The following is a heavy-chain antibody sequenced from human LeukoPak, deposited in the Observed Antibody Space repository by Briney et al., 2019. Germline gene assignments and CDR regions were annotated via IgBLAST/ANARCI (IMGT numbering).Heavy chain of an antibody. V-gene: IGHV4-34*01. Sequence: SETLSLTCAVCGGSFSGYYWSWIRQPPGKGLEWIGEINHSGSTNYNPSLKSRVTISVDTSKNQFSLKLSSVTAADTAVYYCARGRLARFLEWLPYYGMDVWGQGTTVTVSS. CDR2: INHSGST. CDR1: GGSFSGYY. CDR3: ARGRLARFLEWLPYYGMDV. J-gene: IGHJ6*02. D-gene: IGHD3-3*01.